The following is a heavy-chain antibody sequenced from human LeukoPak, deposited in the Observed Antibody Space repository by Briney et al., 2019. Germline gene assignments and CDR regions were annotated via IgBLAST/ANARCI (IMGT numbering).Heavy chain of an antibody. J-gene: IGHJ4*02. CDR2: IYYSGST. V-gene: IGHV4-31*03. CDR3: ARHSAVAGTLNFDY. Sequence: SETLSLTCTVSGGSISSGGYYWSWIRQHPGKGLEWIGYIYYSGSTYYNPSLKSRVTISVDTSKNQFSLKLSSVTAADTAVYYCARHSAVAGTLNFDYWGQGTLVTVSS. CDR1: GGSISSGGYY. D-gene: IGHD6-19*01.